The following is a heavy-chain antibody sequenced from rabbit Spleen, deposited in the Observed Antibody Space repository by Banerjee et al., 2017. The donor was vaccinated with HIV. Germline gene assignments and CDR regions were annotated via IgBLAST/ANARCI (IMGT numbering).Heavy chain of an antibody. J-gene: IGHJ6*01. D-gene: IGHD7-1*01. CDR1: GFSFSSSDY. V-gene: IGHV1S40*01. CDR2: IAGSSSAFT. Sequence: QSLEESGGDLVKPEGSLALTCKASGFSFSSSDYICWVRQAPGKGLEWISCIAGSSSAFTYSATWAKGRFTISKTSSTTVTLQMTSLTVADTATYFCARDTGTSFSSYGMDLWGPGTLVTVS. CDR3: ARDTGTSFSSYGMDL.